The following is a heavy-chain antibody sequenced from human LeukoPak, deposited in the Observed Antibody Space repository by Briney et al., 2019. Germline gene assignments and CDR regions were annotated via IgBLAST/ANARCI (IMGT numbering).Heavy chain of an antibody. CDR3: ARGFWLQWGELGAFDI. Sequence: ASVKVSCKASGYTFTRYGISWVRQAPGQGLAWMGWISAYNGNTNYAQKLQGRLTMTTDTSTSTAYMELRSMRSDDTAVYYCARGFWLQWGELGAFDIWGQGTMVTVSS. CDR1: GYTFTRYG. J-gene: IGHJ3*02. CDR2: ISAYNGNT. D-gene: IGHD5-24*01. V-gene: IGHV1-18*01.